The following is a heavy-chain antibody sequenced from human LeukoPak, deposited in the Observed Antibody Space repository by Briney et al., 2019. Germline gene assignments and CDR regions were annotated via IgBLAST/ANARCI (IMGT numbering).Heavy chain of an antibody. J-gene: IGHJ5*02. CDR1: GGSFCGYY. Sequence: PSETLSLTCAVYGGSFCGYYWSWIRQPPGKGLEWIGEINHSGSTNYNPSLKSRVTISVDTSKNQFSLKLSSVTAADTAVYYCARGVGSSWYLNWFDPWGQGTLVTVSS. D-gene: IGHD6-13*01. CDR3: ARGVGSSWYLNWFDP. V-gene: IGHV4-34*01. CDR2: INHSGST.